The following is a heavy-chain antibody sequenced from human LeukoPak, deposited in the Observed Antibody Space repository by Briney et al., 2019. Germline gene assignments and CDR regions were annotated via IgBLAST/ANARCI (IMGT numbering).Heavy chain of an antibody. CDR1: GFTFSNCA. J-gene: IGHJ4*02. CDR2: NHGAST. CDR3: AKDQAGDGYNSM. D-gene: IGHD5-24*01. V-gene: IGHV3-23*01. Sequence: GGSLRLSCVTSGFTFSNCAMSWVRQAPGKGLEWVSTNHGASTYYAASVKGRLTISRDNSKNTLYLQMNSLRAEDTAIYYCAKDQAGDGYNSMWGQGTRVTVSS.